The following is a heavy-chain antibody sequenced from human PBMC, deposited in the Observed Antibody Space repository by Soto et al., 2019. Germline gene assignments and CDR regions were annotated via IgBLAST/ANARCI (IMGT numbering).Heavy chain of an antibody. J-gene: IGHJ4*02. Sequence: QVQLVQSGAEVKKPGSSVKVSCKASGGTFSSYAISWVRQAPGQGLEWMGGIIPIFGTANYAQKFQGRVTITADASTRTACMELSSLRSEDTAVYYCASYHDYGDYVRFDYWGQGTLVTVSS. CDR2: IIPIFGTA. V-gene: IGHV1-69*12. D-gene: IGHD4-17*01. CDR1: GGTFSSYA. CDR3: ASYHDYGDYVRFDY.